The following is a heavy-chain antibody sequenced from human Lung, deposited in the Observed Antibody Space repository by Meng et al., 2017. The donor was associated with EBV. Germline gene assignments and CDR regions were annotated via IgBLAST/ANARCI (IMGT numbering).Heavy chain of an antibody. CDR2: TYYRSKWYN. Sequence: VQPQQPGPGLGKPSQNPPLTFAISGDSVSSNSAAWNWIRQSPAGGLEWLGRTYYRSKWYNDYAVSVKNRITINPDTSKNQVFLQVNSVTPEDTAVYYCARGATSVFDLWGRGTLVTVSS. J-gene: IGHJ2*01. V-gene: IGHV6-1*01. CDR3: ARGATSVFDL. CDR1: GDSVSSNSAA.